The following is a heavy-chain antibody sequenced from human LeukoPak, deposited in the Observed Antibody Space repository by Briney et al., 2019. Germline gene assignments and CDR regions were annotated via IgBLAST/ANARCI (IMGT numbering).Heavy chain of an antibody. Sequence: ASVKVSCKASGYTFTSYTISWVRQAPGQGLEWMGWISAYNGNTKYAQNLQGRVTMTTDTSTSTAYMELRSLRSDDTAVYYCARDRSMIIFGGVIAGYWGQGTLVTVSS. CDR1: GYTFTSYT. V-gene: IGHV1-18*04. CDR2: ISAYNGNT. CDR3: ARDRSMIIFGGVIAGY. J-gene: IGHJ4*02. D-gene: IGHD3-16*02.